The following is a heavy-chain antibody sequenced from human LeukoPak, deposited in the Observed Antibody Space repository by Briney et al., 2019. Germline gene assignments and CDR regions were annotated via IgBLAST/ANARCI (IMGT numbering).Heavy chain of an antibody. Sequence: GASVKVSCKASGYTFTSYYMHWVRQAPGQGLEWMGIINPSGGSTSYAQKFKGRVTMTRDMSTSTVYMELSSLRSEDTAMYYCARDGQWERPDYWGQGTLVTVSS. J-gene: IGHJ4*02. V-gene: IGHV1-46*01. CDR1: GYTFTSYY. CDR2: INPSGGST. D-gene: IGHD1-26*01. CDR3: ARDGQWERPDY.